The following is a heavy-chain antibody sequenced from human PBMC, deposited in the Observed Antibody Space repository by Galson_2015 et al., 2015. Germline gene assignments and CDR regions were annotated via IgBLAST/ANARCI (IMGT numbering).Heavy chain of an antibody. CDR3: ARQNYYGSASYGPVEY. V-gene: IGHV3-30*01. CDR1: GFTFSSSD. CDR2: ISHDGSTR. D-gene: IGHD3-10*01. J-gene: IGHJ4*02. Sequence: SLRLSCAASGFTFSSSDIHWVRQAPGKGLEWVAVISHDGSTRYYADSVKGRFTISRDNSENTLYLQMNSLRAEDAAVYYCARQNYYGSASYGPVEYWGQGALVTVSS.